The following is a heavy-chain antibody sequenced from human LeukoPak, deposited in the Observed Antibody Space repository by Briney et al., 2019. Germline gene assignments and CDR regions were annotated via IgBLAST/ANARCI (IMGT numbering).Heavy chain of an antibody. CDR1: GGTFSSYA. V-gene: IGHV1-69*05. Sequence: ASVKVSCKASGGTFSSYAISWVRQAPGQGLEWMGGIIPIFGTANYARKFQGRVTITTDESTSTAYMELSSLRSEDTAVYYCARVYYGSGSYPEGFIDYWGQGTLVTVSS. J-gene: IGHJ4*02. CDR2: IIPIFGTA. CDR3: ARVYYGSGSYPEGFIDY. D-gene: IGHD3-10*01.